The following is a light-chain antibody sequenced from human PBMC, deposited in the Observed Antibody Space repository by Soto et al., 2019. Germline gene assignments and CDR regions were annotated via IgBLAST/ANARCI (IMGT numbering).Light chain of an antibody. J-gene: IGLJ3*02. V-gene: IGLV4-69*01. CDR2: LNSDGSH. CDR3: QTWGTGIWV. Sequence: QPVLTQSPSASASLGASVKLTCTLSSGHSSYAIAWHQQQPEKGPRYLMKLNSDGSHSKGDGTPGRFSGSSSGAERYLTISSLQSEDEADYYCQTWGTGIWVFGGGTKLTVL. CDR1: SGHSSYA.